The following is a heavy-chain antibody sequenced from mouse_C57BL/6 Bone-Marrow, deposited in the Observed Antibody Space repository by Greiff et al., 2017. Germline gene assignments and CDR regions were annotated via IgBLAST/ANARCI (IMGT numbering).Heavy chain of an antibody. CDR1: GYAFSSSW. D-gene: IGHD2-14*01. V-gene: IGHV1-82*01. Sequence: VQLQQSGPELVKPGASVKISCKASGYAFSSSWMNWVKQRPGKGLEWIGRIYPGDGDTNYNGMLKGKAILTADNSSSTAYMHLSSMTSEDSAVYFCARKGGRYLYFDYWGQGTTLTVSS. CDR3: ARKGGRYLYFDY. CDR2: IYPGDGDT. J-gene: IGHJ2*01.